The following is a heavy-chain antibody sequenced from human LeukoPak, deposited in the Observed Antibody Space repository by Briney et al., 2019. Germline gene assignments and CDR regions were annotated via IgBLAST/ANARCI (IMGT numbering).Heavy chain of an antibody. D-gene: IGHD3-22*01. Sequence: GGSLRLSCAASGFTFSDYYMSWIRQAPGKGLEWVSYISSSGSTIYYADSVKGRFTISRDNSKNTLYLQMNSLRAEDTAVYYCARGTEYYYDSSGYGYWGQGTLVTVSS. V-gene: IGHV3-11*01. CDR1: GFTFSDYY. J-gene: IGHJ4*02. CDR2: ISSSGSTI. CDR3: ARGTEYYYDSSGYGY.